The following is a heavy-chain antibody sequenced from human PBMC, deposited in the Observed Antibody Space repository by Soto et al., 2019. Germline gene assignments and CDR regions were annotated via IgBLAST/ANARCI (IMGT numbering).Heavy chain of an antibody. CDR1: GFTFSSYW. CDR2: INSDGSST. V-gene: IGHV3-74*01. D-gene: IGHD2-15*01. Sequence: GGSLRLSCAASGFTFSSYWMHWVRQAPGKGLVWVSRINSDGSSTSYADSVKGRFTISRDNAKNTLYLQMNSLRAEDTAVYYCARFQGYCSGGSCYYYYYYGMDVWGQGPTVTVSS. CDR3: ARFQGYCSGGSCYYYYYYGMDV. J-gene: IGHJ6*01.